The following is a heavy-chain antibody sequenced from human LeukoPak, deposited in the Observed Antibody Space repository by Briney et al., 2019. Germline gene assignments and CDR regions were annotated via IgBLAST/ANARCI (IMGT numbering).Heavy chain of an antibody. Sequence: SETLSLTCTVSGGSISSSSYYWGWIRQPPGKGLEWIGSIYYSGSTYYNPSLKGRVTISVDTSKNQFSLKLSSVTAADTAVYYCASFRVDYDILTGLGQPDELDYYMDVWGKGTTVTISS. CDR1: GGSISSSSYY. V-gene: IGHV4-39*01. D-gene: IGHD3-9*01. CDR2: IYYSGST. J-gene: IGHJ6*03. CDR3: ASFRVDYDILTGLGQPDELDYYMDV.